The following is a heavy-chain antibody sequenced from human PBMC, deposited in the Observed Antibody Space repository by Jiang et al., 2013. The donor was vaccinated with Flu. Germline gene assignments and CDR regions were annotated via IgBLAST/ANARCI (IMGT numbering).Heavy chain of an antibody. CDR3: ARQIGSGSPRFDY. Sequence: GPGLVKPSETLSLTCTVSGGSISSSSYYWGWIRQPPGKGLEWIGSIYYSGSTYYNPSLKSRVTISVDTSKNQFSLKLSSVTAADTAVYYCARQIGSGSPRFDYWGQGTLVTVSS. J-gene: IGHJ4*02. V-gene: IGHV4-39*01. CDR2: IYYSGST. CDR1: GGSISSSSYY. D-gene: IGHD3-10*01.